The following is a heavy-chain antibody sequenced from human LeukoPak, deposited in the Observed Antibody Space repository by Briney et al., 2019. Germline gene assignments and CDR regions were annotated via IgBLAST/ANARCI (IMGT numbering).Heavy chain of an antibody. D-gene: IGHD3-22*01. J-gene: IGHJ4*02. CDR1: GGSFSGYY. CDR3: ARGRPYYYDSSGYPTDY. CDR2: INHSGST. V-gene: IGHV4-34*01. Sequence: SETLSLTCAVYGGSFSGYYWSWIRQPPGKGLEWIGEINHSGSTNYNPSLKSRVTISVDTSMNQFSLKLSSVTAADTAVYYCARGRPYYYDSSGYPTDYWGQGTLVTVSS.